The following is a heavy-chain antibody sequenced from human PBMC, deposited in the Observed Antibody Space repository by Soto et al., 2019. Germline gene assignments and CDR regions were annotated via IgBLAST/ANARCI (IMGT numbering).Heavy chain of an antibody. D-gene: IGHD6-13*01. V-gene: IGHV3-33*01. CDR3: AREWQQGLNRLYNWFDR. J-gene: IGHJ5*02. CDR1: GFTFSSYG. CDR2: IWYDGSNK. Sequence: WLSLRLSCAASGFTFSSYGMHWVRQAPGKGLEWVAVIWYDGSNKYYADSVKGRFTISRDNSKNTLYLQMKSLRAEDTAVYYCAREWQQGLNRLYNWFDRWGQGTMVTVSS.